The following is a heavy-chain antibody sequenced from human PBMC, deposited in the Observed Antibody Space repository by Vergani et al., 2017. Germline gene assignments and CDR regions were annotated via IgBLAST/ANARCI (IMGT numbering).Heavy chain of an antibody. CDR2: ISSSSSTI. D-gene: IGHD6-25*01. J-gene: IGHJ6*02. CDR1: GFTFSSYS. Sequence: VHLVESGGGVVQPGRSLRLSCAASGFTFSSYSMNWVRQAPGKGLEWVSYISSSSSTIYYADSVKGRFTISRDNAKNSLYLQMNSLRAEDTAVYYCARSAADYYYGMDVWGQGTTVTVSS. V-gene: IGHV3-48*01. CDR3: ARSAADYYYGMDV.